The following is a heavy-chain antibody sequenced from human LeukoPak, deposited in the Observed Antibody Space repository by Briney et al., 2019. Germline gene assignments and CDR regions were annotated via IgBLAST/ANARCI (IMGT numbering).Heavy chain of an antibody. V-gene: IGHV1-18*01. D-gene: IGHD6-13*01. CDR2: ISAYNGNT. CDR1: GYTFTSYG. Sequence: GASVTVSCKASGYTFTSYGISWVRQAPGQGLEWMGWISAYNGNTNYAQKLQGRVTMTTDTSTSTAYMELRSLRSDDTAVYYCARARSSWYNYYYYMDVWGKGTTVTVSS. CDR3: ARARSSWYNYYYYMDV. J-gene: IGHJ6*03.